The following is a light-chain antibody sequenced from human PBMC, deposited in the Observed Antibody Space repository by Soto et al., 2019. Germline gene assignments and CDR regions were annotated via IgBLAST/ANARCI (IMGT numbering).Light chain of an antibody. V-gene: IGKV1-39*01. CDR2: AAS. CDR1: QSIGSS. J-gene: IGKJ1*01. CDR3: QQSYSTPPT. Sequence: DIQMTQSPSSLSASLGDRVTITFRASQSIGSSLNWYQQKPGKAPKLLIYAASNLQSGVPSRFSGSGSGTAFTLTISSLQPEDFATYYCQQSYSTPPTFGQGTKVDI.